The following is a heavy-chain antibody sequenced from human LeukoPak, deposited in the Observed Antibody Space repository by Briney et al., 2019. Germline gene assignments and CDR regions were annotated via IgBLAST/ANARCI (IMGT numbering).Heavy chain of an antibody. V-gene: IGHV4-39*01. Sequence: TSETLSLTCTVSGDSISSSSSYWGWIRQPPGEGLEWIGSIYYSGSTYYNTSLKSRVTISVDTSKNQFSLKLSSVTAADTAFYYCARRGSIFEDSEWRTAFDIWGQGTMVIVSS. D-gene: IGHD3-9*01. CDR2: IYYSGST. CDR3: ARRGSIFEDSEWRTAFDI. J-gene: IGHJ3*02. CDR1: GDSISSSSSY.